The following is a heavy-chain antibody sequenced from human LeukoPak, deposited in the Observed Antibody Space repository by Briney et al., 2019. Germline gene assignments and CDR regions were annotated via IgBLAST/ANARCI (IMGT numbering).Heavy chain of an antibody. CDR1: GFTVSNNY. D-gene: IGHD3-16*01. CDR3: AGRRVLDASFDY. V-gene: IGHV3-66*02. CDR2: IYSGDNT. J-gene: IGHJ4*02. Sequence: GGSLRLSCAASGFTVSNNYMSWVRQAPGKGLEWVSVIYSGDNTYYVESVKGRFTIPRDNSKNTLFLQMNRLRAEDTAVYYCAGRRVLDASFDYWRQGTLVTVSS.